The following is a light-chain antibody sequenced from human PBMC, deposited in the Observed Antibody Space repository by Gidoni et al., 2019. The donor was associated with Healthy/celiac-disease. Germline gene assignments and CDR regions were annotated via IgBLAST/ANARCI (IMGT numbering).Light chain of an antibody. V-gene: IGKV3-11*01. CDR2: DAS. Sequence: EIVLTQSPATLSLSPGERATLSCRASQSVSSYLAWYQQKPGQAPRLLIYDASNRATGSPARFSGSGSGTDFTLTIRSLEPEDFAVYYCQQRSNWPPWTFGQGTKVEIK. J-gene: IGKJ1*01. CDR3: QQRSNWPPWT. CDR1: QSVSSY.